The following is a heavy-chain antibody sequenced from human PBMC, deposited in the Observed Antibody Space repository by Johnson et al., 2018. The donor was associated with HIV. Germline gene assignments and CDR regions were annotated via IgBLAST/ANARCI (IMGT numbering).Heavy chain of an antibody. J-gene: IGHJ3*02. V-gene: IGHV3-30*18. CDR3: AKTPGDNWYYSEGTDAFDI. CDR1: GFTFSSYV. D-gene: IGHD3-22*01. Sequence: QVQLVQSGGGLVQPGGSLRLSCAASGFTFSSYVIHWVRQPPGKGLEWVAVISYDGSNKYYVDSVKGRFTISRDNSKNTLYLQMNSLRPEDTAVYYCAKTPGDNWYYSEGTDAFDIWGQGTMVTVSS. CDR2: ISYDGSNK.